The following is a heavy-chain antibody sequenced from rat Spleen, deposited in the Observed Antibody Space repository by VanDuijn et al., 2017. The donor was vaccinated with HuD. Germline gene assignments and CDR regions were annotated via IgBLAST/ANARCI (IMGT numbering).Heavy chain of an antibody. Sequence: EVQLVESGGGLVQPGGSLKLACTASGFNYINYIMVWVRQAPTKGLEWVASINAGLTNTDYRDSVKGRFTISRDNTRDTLYLQMDSLRSEDTATYYCSKKAGTGDFDYWGQGVMVTVSS. CDR2: INAGLTNT. J-gene: IGHJ2*01. V-gene: IGHV5S13*01. D-gene: IGHD4-2*01. CDR3: SKKAGTGDFDY. CDR1: GFNYINYI.